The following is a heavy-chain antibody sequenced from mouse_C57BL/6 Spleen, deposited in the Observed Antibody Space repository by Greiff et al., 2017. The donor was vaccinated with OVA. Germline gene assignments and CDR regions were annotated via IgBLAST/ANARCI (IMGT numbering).Heavy chain of an antibody. Sequence: VQLQESGPGLVAPSQSLSITCTVSGFSLTSYGVSWVRQPPGKGLEWLGVIWGDGSANYHSALISRLSISKDNYKSQVFIKLNSLQTDDTATYYCAKRGLKYPFAYWGQGTLVTVSA. CDR1: GFSLTSYG. J-gene: IGHJ3*01. V-gene: IGHV2-3*01. CDR3: AKRGLKYPFAY. D-gene: IGHD5-1-1*01. CDR2: IWGDGSA.